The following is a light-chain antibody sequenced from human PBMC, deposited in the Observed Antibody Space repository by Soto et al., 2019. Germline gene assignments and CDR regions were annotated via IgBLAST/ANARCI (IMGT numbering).Light chain of an antibody. V-gene: IGKV4-1*01. Sequence: DIGMTLSPDSLAVSLGEMATINCKSSQSIFYSSNNKNFLAWYQQKPGQPPKXLIYWASTRESGVPDRFSGSESGTDYTLTISSLQAEDVAVYYCQQYYNNPPTFGGGTKVDIK. J-gene: IGKJ4*01. CDR3: QQYYNNPPT. CDR2: WAS. CDR1: QSIFYSSNNKNF.